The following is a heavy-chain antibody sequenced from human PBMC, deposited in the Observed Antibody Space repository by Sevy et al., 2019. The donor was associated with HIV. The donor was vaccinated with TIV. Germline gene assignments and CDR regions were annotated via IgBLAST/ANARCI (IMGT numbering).Heavy chain of an antibody. D-gene: IGHD3-3*01. J-gene: IGHJ4*02. CDR2: IKSKTDGGTT. CDR3: TTDLEYYDFRSGSPVLGYYFDY. Sequence: GGSLRLSCAASGFTFSNAWMRWVRQAPGKGLEWVGRIKSKTDGGTTDYAAPVKGRFTISRDDSKNTLYLQMKSLKTEDTAVYYCTTDLEYYDFRSGSPVLGYYFDYWGQGTLVTVSS. CDR1: GFTFSNAW. V-gene: IGHV3-15*01.